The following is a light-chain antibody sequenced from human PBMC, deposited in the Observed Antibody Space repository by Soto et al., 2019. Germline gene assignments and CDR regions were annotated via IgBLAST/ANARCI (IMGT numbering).Light chain of an antibody. CDR2: PAS. V-gene: IGKV1-9*01. CDR3: HQLNSYPLT. Sequence: DIQLTQSPSFLSASVGDRVTITCRASQGISSYLAWYQQKPGKAPKLLFYPASTLQSGVPSRFSGSGSGTEFTLPISSLQPEDFATYYCHQLNSYPLTFGPGTKVDIK. J-gene: IGKJ3*01. CDR1: QGISSY.